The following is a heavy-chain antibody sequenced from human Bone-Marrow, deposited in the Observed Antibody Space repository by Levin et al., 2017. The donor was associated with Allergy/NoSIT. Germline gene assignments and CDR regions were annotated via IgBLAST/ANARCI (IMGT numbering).Heavy chain of an antibody. CDR3: ARDPNYSDSTGYYYYWYFDL. CDR1: GFTFSTYA. Sequence: PGESLKISCTASGFTFSTYAMTWVRQAPGKGLEWVSVISASGGSTYYADSVKGRFIISRDNSKNTLYLQMNSLRAEDTAVYYCARDPNYSDSTGYYYYWYFDLWGRGTLVTVSS. D-gene: IGHD3-22*01. J-gene: IGHJ2*01. CDR2: ISASGGST. V-gene: IGHV3-23*01.